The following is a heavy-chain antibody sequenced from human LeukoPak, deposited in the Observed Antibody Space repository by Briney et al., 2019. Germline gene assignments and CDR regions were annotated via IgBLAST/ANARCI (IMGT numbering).Heavy chain of an antibody. CDR2: VSSDGSST. CDR1: GFTFSTYW. V-gene: IGHV3-74*01. CDR3: AKMGFGG. J-gene: IGHJ4*02. D-gene: IGHD3-10*01. Sequence: GGSLRLSCAASGFTFSTYWMHWVRQAPGKGPMWVSYVSSDGSSTGYADSVKGRFTISRDNAKNTLHLQMNSLRAEDTADYYCAKMGFGGWGQGTLVTVSS.